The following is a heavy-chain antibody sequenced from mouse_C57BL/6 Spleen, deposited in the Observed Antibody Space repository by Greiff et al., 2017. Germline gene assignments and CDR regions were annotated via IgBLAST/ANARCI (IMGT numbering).Heavy chain of an antibody. J-gene: IGHJ2*01. Sequence: QVQLQQSGPELVKPGASVKISCKASGYAFSSSWMNWVKQRPGKGLEWIGRIYPGDGDTNYNGKFKGKATLTADKSSSTAYMQLSCLTSEDSAVYFCARWDWDVVDYWGQGTTLTVSS. CDR3: ARWDWDVVDY. CDR2: IYPGDGDT. D-gene: IGHD4-1*01. V-gene: IGHV1-82*01. CDR1: GYAFSSSW.